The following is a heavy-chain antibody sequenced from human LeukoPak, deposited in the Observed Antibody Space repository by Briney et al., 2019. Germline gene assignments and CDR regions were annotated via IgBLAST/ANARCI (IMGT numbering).Heavy chain of an antibody. D-gene: IGHD6-19*01. CDR3: AGGWSFDC. V-gene: IGHV6-1*01. CDR1: GDSVSSNSAA. Sequence: SQTLSLTCAISGDSVSSNSAAWNWIRQSPSRGLEWLGRTYYGSKWYNDYAASVKSRITFNPDTSNNQFSLQLISVTPEDTAVYYCAGGWSFDCWGQGTLVTVSS. CDR2: TYYGSKWYN. J-gene: IGHJ4*02.